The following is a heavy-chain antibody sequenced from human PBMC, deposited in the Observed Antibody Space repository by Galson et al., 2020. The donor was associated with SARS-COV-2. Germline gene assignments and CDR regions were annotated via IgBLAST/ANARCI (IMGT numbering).Heavy chain of an antibody. Sequence: SETLSLTCTVSGGSISGYYWSWIRQPPGKGLEWIGYIYYSGSTNYNPSLKSRVTMSLDTSKNQFSLKLRSVTAADTAVYYCARQFYYASGSYKGDIWGQGTTVTVSS. CDR3: ARQFYYASGSYKGDI. V-gene: IGHV4-59*08. CDR2: IYYSGST. D-gene: IGHD3-10*01. CDR1: GGSISGYY. J-gene: IGHJ6*02.